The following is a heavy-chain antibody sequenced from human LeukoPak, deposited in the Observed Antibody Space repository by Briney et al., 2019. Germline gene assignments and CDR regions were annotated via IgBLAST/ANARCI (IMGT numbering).Heavy chain of an antibody. V-gene: IGHV4-61*02. Sequence: SETLSLTCTVSRGSISSGNYYWSWIRQPAGKGLEWIGRFHTRGSTNYNPSLKSRVTISVDTSKNQFSLKLSSVTAADTAVYYCARGGYSGYDLDYWGQGTLVTVSS. CDR2: FHTRGST. D-gene: IGHD5-12*01. CDR3: ARGGYSGYDLDY. J-gene: IGHJ4*02. CDR1: RGSISSGNYY.